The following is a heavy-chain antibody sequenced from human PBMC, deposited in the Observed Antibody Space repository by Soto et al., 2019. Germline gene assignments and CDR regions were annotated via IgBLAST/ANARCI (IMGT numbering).Heavy chain of an antibody. Sequence: SETLSLTCTVSGGSMCSAGYYWSWIRQHPGKGLEWIGYIYYSGGTHYNPSLKSRITVSLDTSKSLFSLKLSSVTAADTAVYYCARGTHMGELSPLDFWGQGTLVTVSS. CDR3: ARGTHMGELSPLDF. V-gene: IGHV4-31*03. D-gene: IGHD3-16*02. CDR1: GGSMCSAGYY. CDR2: IYYSGGT. J-gene: IGHJ4*02.